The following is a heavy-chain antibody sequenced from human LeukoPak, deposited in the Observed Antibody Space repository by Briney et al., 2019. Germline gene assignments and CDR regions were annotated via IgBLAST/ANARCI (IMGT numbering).Heavy chain of an antibody. CDR1: SPTFSTYW. V-gene: IGHV3-74*01. D-gene: IGHD1-1*01. J-gene: IGHJ4*02. CDR2: IASDGTLI. CDR3: AGGRDRTELYFDS. Sequence: PGGSLRLSCEASSPTFSTYWMHWVRQGPGKGLVWVSRIASDGTLISYVDSVKGRFTISRDNSKNTLYLQMNSLRAEDTAVYFCAGGRDRTELYFDSWGQGTLVTVSS.